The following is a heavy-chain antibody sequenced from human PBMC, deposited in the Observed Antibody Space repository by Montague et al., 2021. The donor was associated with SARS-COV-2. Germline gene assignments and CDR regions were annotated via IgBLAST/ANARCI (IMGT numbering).Heavy chain of an antibody. V-gene: IGHV4-59*01. Sequence: SETLSLTCTVSGVSITTYHWSWIRQPPGKGLEWIGYIYYSGRTYNTPSLKSRVSFSVDASKNQFSLRLTSVSAADTAVYYCARGGGGYGGNPFDYWGQGTLVTVSS. CDR3: ARGGGGYGGNPFDY. CDR1: GVSITTYH. CDR2: IYYSGRT. J-gene: IGHJ4*02. D-gene: IGHD4-23*01.